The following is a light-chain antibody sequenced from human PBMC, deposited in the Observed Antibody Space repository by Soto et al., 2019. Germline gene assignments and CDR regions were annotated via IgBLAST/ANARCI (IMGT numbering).Light chain of an antibody. CDR3: KSYAGSNTYV. V-gene: IGLV2-8*01. CDR1: YNDVGGYKF. CDR2: EVV. Sequence: QSALTQPPSASGSPGQSVTISCTGTYNDVGGYKFVSWYQQHPGKAPKLLIYEVVQRPSGVPDRFSGSKSGNTASLTVSGLQAADEADYFCKSYAGSNTYVFGSGTKV. J-gene: IGLJ1*01.